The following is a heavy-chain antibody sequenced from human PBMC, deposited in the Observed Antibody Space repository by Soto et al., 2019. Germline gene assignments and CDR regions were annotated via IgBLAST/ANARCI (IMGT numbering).Heavy chain of an antibody. CDR2: ISYDGSNK. Sequence: GGSLRLSCAASGFTFSSYAMHWVRQAPGKGLEWVAVISYDGSNKYYADSVKGRFTISRDNSKNTLYLQMNSLRAEDTAVYYCASSPYYDSSGMGSGAFDIWGQGTMVTVSS. CDR1: GFTFSSYA. CDR3: ASSPYYDSSGMGSGAFDI. V-gene: IGHV3-30-3*01. D-gene: IGHD3-22*01. J-gene: IGHJ3*02.